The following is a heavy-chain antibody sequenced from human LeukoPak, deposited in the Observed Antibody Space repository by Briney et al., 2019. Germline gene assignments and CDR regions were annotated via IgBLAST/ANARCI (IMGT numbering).Heavy chain of an antibody. CDR1: GFTFSSYG. D-gene: IGHD1-26*01. CDR3: AKELGATYYYYGMDV. Sequence: PGRSLRLSCAASGFTFSSYGMHWVRQAPGKGLEWVAVIWYDGSNKYYADSVKGRFTISRDNSKNTLYLQMNSLRAEDTAVYYCAKELGATYYYYGMDVWGQGTTVTVSS. J-gene: IGHJ6*02. CDR2: IWYDGSNK. V-gene: IGHV3-33*06.